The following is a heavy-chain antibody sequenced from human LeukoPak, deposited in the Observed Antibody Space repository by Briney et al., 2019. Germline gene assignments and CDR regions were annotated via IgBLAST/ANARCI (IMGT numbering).Heavy chain of an antibody. D-gene: IGHD2-2*01. Sequence: SVKVSCKASGGTFSSYAISWVRQAPGQGLEWMGGIIPIFGTANYAQKFQGRVTITADKSTSTAYMVLSSLRSEDTAVYYCARGRFRDIVVVPAAMGYWGQGTLVTVSS. CDR3: ARGRFRDIVVVPAAMGY. V-gene: IGHV1-69*06. CDR2: IIPIFGTA. J-gene: IGHJ4*02. CDR1: GGTFSSYA.